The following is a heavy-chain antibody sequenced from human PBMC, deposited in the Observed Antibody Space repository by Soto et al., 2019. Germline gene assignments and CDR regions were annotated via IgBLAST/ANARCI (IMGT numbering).Heavy chain of an antibody. CDR3: ARDAAEVDYDFWSGYYLST. CDR2: ISSSSSYI. V-gene: IGHV3-21*01. J-gene: IGHJ4*02. Sequence: GGSLRLSCAASGFTFSSYSMNWVRQAPGKGLEWVSSISSSSSYIYYADSVKGRFTISRDNAKNSLYLQMNSLRAEDTAVYYCARDAAEVDYDFWSGYYLSTWGQGTLVTVSS. D-gene: IGHD3-3*01. CDR1: GFTFSSYS.